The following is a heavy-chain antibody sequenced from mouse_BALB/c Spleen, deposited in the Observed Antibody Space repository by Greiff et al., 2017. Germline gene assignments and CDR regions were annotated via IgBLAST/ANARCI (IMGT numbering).Heavy chain of an antibody. CDR2: IWWNDDK. Sequence: ESGPGILQPSQTLSLTCSFSGFSLSTSGMSVGWIRQPSGKGLEWLAHIWWNDDKYYNPALKSRLTISKDTSNNQVFLKIASVVTADTATYYCARIAYYGSSYWYFDVWGAGTTVTVSS. D-gene: IGHD1-1*01. J-gene: IGHJ1*01. CDR3: ARIAYYGSSYWYFDV. V-gene: IGHV8-11*01. CDR1: GFSLSTSGMS.